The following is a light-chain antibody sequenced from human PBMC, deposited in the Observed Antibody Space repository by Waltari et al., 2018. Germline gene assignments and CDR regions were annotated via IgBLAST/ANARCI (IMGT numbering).Light chain of an antibody. CDR1: SSDVGYYDY. CDR3: SSYAGSKDWV. Sequence: SALTQPPSASGSPGQSVTISCTGTSSDVGYYDYVSWYQHHPGKAPRLVIYEVSKRPAGVPDRFSGSKAGEAASLTVSGLQAEDEADYYCSSYAGSKDWVFGGGTKLTVL. J-gene: IGLJ3*02. CDR2: EVS. V-gene: IGLV2-8*01.